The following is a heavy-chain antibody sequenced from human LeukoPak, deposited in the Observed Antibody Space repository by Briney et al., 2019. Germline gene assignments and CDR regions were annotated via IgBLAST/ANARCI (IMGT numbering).Heavy chain of an antibody. D-gene: IGHD3-22*01. V-gene: IGHV1-18*01. CDR1: GYTFTSYG. CDR2: ISAYNGNT. Sequence: ASVKVSCKASGYTFTSYGISWVRQAPGQGLEWMGWISAYNGNTNYAQKLQGRVTMTTDTSTSTAYMELRSLRSDDTAVYYCARGDYYDSSGYYFDYWGQGTLVTVSS. CDR3: ARGDYYDSSGYYFDY. J-gene: IGHJ4*02.